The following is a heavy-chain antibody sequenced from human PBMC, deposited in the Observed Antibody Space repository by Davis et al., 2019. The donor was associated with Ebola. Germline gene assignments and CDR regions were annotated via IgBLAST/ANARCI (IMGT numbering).Heavy chain of an antibody. V-gene: IGHV3-15*01. Sequence: GESLKISCTASGISFSSAWMSWVRQAPGKGLEWVGRITGKTDGGTTDYAAPVEGRFTVSRDDSKNTLYLHMNSLKTEDTGIYFCTTAAHYYESSGYYYFDHWGQGTLVTVSS. D-gene: IGHD3-22*01. CDR2: ITGKTDGGTT. J-gene: IGHJ4*02. CDR1: GISFSSAW. CDR3: TTAAHYYESSGYYYFDH.